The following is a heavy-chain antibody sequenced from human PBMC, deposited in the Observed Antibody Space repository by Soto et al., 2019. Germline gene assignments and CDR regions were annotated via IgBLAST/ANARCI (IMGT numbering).Heavy chain of an antibody. Sequence: ASVKVSCKASGYSFTGSYMHWVRQAPGQGLEWMGWINPNRGGTNYAQKFQGWVTMTSDTFISTAYMGLSRLKSDDTAVYYCARGKFYDSTAYYLDYWGQGTLVTVSS. V-gene: IGHV1-2*04. D-gene: IGHD3-22*01. CDR3: ARGKFYDSTAYYLDY. J-gene: IGHJ4*02. CDR1: GYSFTGSY. CDR2: INPNRGGT.